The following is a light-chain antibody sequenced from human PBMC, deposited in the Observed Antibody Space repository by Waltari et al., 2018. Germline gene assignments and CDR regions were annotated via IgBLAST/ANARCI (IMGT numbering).Light chain of an antibody. CDR2: DTF. CDR1: QSISIY. J-gene: IGKJ4*01. CDR3: QQRVTWPLT. Sequence: EIVLTQSPATLSLSPGEGATLSCRASQSISIYLGWYQHKPGQAPRLLINDTFNRATGSPARVTGSGSGTDFSLTISSLEPEDFAVYYCQQRVTWPLTFGGGTKVEIK. V-gene: IGKV3-11*01.